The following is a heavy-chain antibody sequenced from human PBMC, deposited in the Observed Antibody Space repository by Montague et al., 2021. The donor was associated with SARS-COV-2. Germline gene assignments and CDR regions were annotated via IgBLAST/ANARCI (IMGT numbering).Heavy chain of an antibody. Sequence: SLRLSCAASGFTFSSYEMNWVRQAPGKGLEYVSYIGHDGAMVYYADSVKGRFTVSRDNAKNSLYLQMNNLRPDDTAMYYCARDLVGGASPSDYWGQGVLVTVSS. J-gene: IGHJ4*02. V-gene: IGHV3-48*03. D-gene: IGHD1-26*01. CDR2: IGHDGAMV. CDR1: GFTFSSYE. CDR3: ARDLVGGASPSDY.